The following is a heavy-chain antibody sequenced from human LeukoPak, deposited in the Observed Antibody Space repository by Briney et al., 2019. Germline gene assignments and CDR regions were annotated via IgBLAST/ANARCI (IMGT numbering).Heavy chain of an antibody. D-gene: IGHD3-22*01. CDR1: GDTFSSYA. J-gene: IGHJ4*02. CDR2: IIPIFGTA. CDR3: ARDLGYYDSSGYYEAFDY. Sequence: ASVKVSCKASGDTFSSYAISWVRQAPGQGLEWMGGIIPIFGTANYAQKFQGRVTITADESTSTAYMELSSLRSEDTAVYYCARDLGYYDSSGYYEAFDYWGQGTLVTVSS. V-gene: IGHV1-69*01.